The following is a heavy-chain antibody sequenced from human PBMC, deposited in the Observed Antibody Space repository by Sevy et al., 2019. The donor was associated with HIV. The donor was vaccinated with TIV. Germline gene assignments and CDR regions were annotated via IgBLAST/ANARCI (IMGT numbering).Heavy chain of an antibody. Sequence: GGSLRLSCAASGFTFSSYWMHWVRQAPGKGLVWVSRIKTDGSDTSYADSVNGRFTISRDNTKNTLYLQMNSLRAEDTAVYYCARRPTDQSWSYWFDPWGQGTLVTVSS. CDR3: ARRPTDQSWSYWFDP. CDR2: IKTDGSDT. CDR1: GFTFSSYW. V-gene: IGHV3-74*01. J-gene: IGHJ5*02. D-gene: IGHD1-26*01.